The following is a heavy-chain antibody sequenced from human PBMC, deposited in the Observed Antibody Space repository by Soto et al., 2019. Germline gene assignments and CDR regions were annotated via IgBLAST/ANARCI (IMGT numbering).Heavy chain of an antibody. V-gene: IGHV3-23*01. CDR1: GFTFTTRA. CDR3: ARAVAARLDY. Sequence: EVQLLESGGGLVQPGGSLRLSCAASGFTFTTRAMSWVRQAPGKGLQWVSGISGSGGTTYYADSVKGRLTISRDNAKNSLYLQMNSLRAEDTAVYYCARAVAARLDYWGQGTLVTVSS. CDR2: ISGSGGTT. J-gene: IGHJ4*02. D-gene: IGHD6-6*01.